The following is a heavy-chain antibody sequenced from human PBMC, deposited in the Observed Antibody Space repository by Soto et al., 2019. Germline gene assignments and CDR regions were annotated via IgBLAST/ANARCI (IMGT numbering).Heavy chain of an antibody. CDR2: IGTLSDT. CDR3: ARALSFSYDSTPPPMFDP. J-gene: IGHJ5*02. D-gene: IGHD3-10*01. Sequence: GGSLRLSCAGSGFAFSTFDIHWVRQAPGKGLEWVSGIGTLSDTFYAASVQGRFTISRQNAKNSVYLQMNSLRAGDTAFYYCARALSFSYDSTPPPMFDPWGQGTLVTVSS. V-gene: IGHV3-13*01. CDR1: GFAFSTFD.